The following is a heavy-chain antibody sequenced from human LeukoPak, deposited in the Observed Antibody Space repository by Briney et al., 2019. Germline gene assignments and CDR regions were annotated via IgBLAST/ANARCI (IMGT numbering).Heavy chain of an antibody. Sequence: GESLKISCKGSGYSFTSYWIGWVRQMPGKGLEWMGIIYPGDSDTRYSPSFQGQVTISADKSISTAYLQWSSLKASDTAMYYCASSTTPPYYYMDVWGKGTTVTVSS. V-gene: IGHV5-51*01. CDR2: IYPGDSDT. CDR3: ASSTTPPYYYMDV. J-gene: IGHJ6*03. CDR1: GYSFTSYW. D-gene: IGHD4-11*01.